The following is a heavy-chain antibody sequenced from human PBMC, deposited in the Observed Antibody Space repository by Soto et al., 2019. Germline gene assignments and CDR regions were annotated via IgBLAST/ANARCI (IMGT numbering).Heavy chain of an antibody. Sequence: VASVKVSCKASGGTFSSYTISWVRQAPGQGLEWMGRIIPILGIANYAQKFQGRVTITADKSTSTAYMELSSLRSEDTAVYYFARGSPYYDYIWGSYRPYYFDYWGQGTLVTVSS. V-gene: IGHV1-69*02. CDR3: ARGSPYYDYIWGSYRPYYFDY. D-gene: IGHD3-16*02. CDR1: GGTFSSYT. J-gene: IGHJ4*02. CDR2: IIPILGIA.